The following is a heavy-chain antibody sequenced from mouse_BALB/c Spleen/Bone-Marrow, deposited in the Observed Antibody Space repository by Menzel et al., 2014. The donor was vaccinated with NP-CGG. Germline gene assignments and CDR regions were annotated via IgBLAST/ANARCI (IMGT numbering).Heavy chain of an antibody. CDR3: ARARWYDY. J-gene: IGHJ2*01. V-gene: IGHV1-22*01. Sequence: EVQVVESGPELVKPGSSVKMSCKTSGYSFTDYTIHWVKQSHGESLEWIGDFNPNNGGTDYNQKFQDKATLTVDKSSRTAFMEFRSLTFEDSAVYYCARARWYDYWGQGTTLTVSS. D-gene: IGHD1-1*02. CDR1: GYSFTDYT. CDR2: FNPNNGGT.